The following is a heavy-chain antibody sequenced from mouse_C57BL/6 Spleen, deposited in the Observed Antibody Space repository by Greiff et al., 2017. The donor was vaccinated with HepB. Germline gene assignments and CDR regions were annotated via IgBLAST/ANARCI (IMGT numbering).Heavy chain of an antibody. Sequence: QVQLQQSGAELVKPGASVKISCKASGYAFSSYWMNWVKQRPGKGLEWIGQIYPGDGDTNYNGKFKGKATLTADKSSSTAYMQLSSLTSEDSAVYFCARSITTVVATDWYFDVWGTGTTGTVSS. V-gene: IGHV1-80*01. J-gene: IGHJ1*03. CDR2: IYPGDGDT. D-gene: IGHD1-1*01. CDR3: ARSITTVVATDWYFDV. CDR1: GYAFSSYW.